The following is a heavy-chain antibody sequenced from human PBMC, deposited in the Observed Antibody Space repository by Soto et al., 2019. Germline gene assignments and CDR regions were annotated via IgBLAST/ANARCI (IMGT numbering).Heavy chain of an antibody. V-gene: IGHV4-34*01. CDR1: GGSFSGYY. Sequence: SETLSLTCAVYGGSFSGYYWSWIRQPPGKGLEWIGEINHSGSTNYNPSLKSRVTISVDTSKNQFSLKLSSVTAADTAVYYCARVARISYYYGSGSYPYYYMDVWGKGTTVTVSS. CDR2: INHSGST. CDR3: ARVARISYYYGSGSYPYYYMDV. D-gene: IGHD3-10*01. J-gene: IGHJ6*03.